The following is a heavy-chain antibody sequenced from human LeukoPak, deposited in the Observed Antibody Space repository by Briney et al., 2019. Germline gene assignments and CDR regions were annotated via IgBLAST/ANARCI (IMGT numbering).Heavy chain of an antibody. CDR1: GYTFTSFG. CDR2: ISAYNGNA. V-gene: IGHV1-18*01. J-gene: IGHJ4*02. D-gene: IGHD5-12*01. Sequence: ASVQVSCKASGYTFTSFGISWVRQAPGQRLEWIGWISAYNGNANYGQTLQGRVTMTTDTSTSTAYMELRSLRSDDTAVYYCARTGSGYSHWGQGTLVTVSS. CDR3: ARTGSGYSH.